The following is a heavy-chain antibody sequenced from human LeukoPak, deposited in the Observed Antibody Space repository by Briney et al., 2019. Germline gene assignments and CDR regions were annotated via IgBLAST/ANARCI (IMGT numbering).Heavy chain of an antibody. CDR1: GYTFTGYF. D-gene: IGHD3-10*01. Sequence: GASVKVSCQASGYTFTGYFMHWVRQAPGQGLEWMGWINPNSGGTNYAQKFQGRVTMTRDTSISTAYMELSRLKSDDTAVYYCARGTYMVRGVSPFDYWGQGTLVTVSS. V-gene: IGHV1-2*02. J-gene: IGHJ4*02. CDR2: INPNSGGT. CDR3: ARGTYMVRGVSPFDY.